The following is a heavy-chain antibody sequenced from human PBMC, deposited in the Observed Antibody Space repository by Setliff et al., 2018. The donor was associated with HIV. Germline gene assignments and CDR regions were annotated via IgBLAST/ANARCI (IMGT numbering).Heavy chain of an antibody. CDR2: FDPEDGET. J-gene: IGHJ5*02. V-gene: IGHV1-24*01. D-gene: IGHD6-13*01. CDR3: ARDGLNHRSSSWYFRWFDP. Sequence: ASVKVSCKVSGYTLTELSRHWVRQAPGKGLEWMGGFDPEDGETIYAQKFQGRVTMTEDTSTDTAYMELSSLRSEDTAVYYCARDGLNHRSSSWYFRWFDPWGQGTLVTVSS. CDR1: GYTLTELS.